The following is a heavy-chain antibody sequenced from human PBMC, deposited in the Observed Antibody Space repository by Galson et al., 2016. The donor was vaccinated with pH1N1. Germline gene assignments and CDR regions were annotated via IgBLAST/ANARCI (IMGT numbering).Heavy chain of an antibody. CDR3: ARPYDFGDYRGNAFDI. V-gene: IGHV5-51*03. J-gene: IGHJ3*02. Sequence: GAEVKTPGESLKISCQGSGYRFSSSWIGWVRQMPGKGLEWMGIIYLGGSHIRYSPSFQGQVTISADKSINMVYLQWSSLKASDRDIYYCARPYDFGDYRGNAFDIWGLGTMVIVSS. D-gene: IGHD4-17*01. CDR1: GYRFSSSW. CDR2: IYLGGSHI.